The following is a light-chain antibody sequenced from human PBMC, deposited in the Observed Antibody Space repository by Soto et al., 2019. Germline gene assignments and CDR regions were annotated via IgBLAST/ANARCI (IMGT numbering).Light chain of an antibody. CDR3: QQLKSYPIT. Sequence: DIPLTQSPSFLSASVRDRVTITCRASQVISSDLAWYQQKAGKAPKLLIYDVSSLQRGVPLRFSGRGSGTEFTLTISSLQPEDFATYYCQQLKSYPITFGQGTRLEIK. V-gene: IGKV1-9*01. J-gene: IGKJ5*01. CDR2: DVS. CDR1: QVISSD.